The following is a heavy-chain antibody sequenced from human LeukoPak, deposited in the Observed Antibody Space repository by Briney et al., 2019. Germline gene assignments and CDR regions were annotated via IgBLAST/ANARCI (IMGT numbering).Heavy chain of an antibody. CDR2: ISSSGSTI. D-gene: IGHD2-2*01. Sequence: GGSLRLSCAASGFTLSDYYMSWIRQAPGKGLEWVSYISSSGSTIYYADSVKGRFTISRDNAKNSLYLQMNSLRAEDTAVYYCAREGYCSSTSCYDYWGQGTLVTVSS. CDR1: GFTLSDYY. CDR3: AREGYCSSTSCYDY. V-gene: IGHV3-11*04. J-gene: IGHJ4*02.